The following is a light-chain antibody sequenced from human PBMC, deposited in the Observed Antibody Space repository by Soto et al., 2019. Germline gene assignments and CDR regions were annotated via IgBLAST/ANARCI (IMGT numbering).Light chain of an antibody. V-gene: IGKV1-39*01. Sequence: DIQMPQSPSSLSASVGDIVTITCRARQSIGTNLNWYQQRPGKAPKLLIYAVSSLQSGVSSRFRGSGSGTSFTLAINSLQREEFATYYCQQPYSATPLVGQGTKVDIK. CDR1: QSIGTN. J-gene: IGKJ1*01. CDR3: QQPYSATPL. CDR2: AVS.